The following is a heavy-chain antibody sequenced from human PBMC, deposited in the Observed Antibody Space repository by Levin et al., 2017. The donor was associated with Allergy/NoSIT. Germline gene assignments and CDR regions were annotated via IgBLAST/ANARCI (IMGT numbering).Heavy chain of an antibody. Sequence: PGGSLRLSCAAPGFTFSSYTMNWVRQAPGKGLEWVSYISTSSNSIYYADSVKGRFTISRDNAKNSLYLQMNSLRAEDTAVYYCARDRVAVAGDDVFDVWGQGTMVTVSS. CDR1: GFTFSSYT. J-gene: IGHJ3*01. D-gene: IGHD6-19*01. CDR2: ISTSSNSI. CDR3: ARDRVAVAGDDVFDV. V-gene: IGHV3-48*01.